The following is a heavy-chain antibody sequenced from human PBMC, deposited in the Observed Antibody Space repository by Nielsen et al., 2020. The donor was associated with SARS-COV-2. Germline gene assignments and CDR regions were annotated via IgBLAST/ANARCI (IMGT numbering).Heavy chain of an antibody. D-gene: IGHD3-10*01. CDR2: INPSGGST. J-gene: IGHJ1*01. Sequence: ASVKVSCKASGGTFSSYAISWVRQAPGQGLEWMGIINPSGGSTSYAQKFQGRVTMTRDTSTSTVYMELSSLRSEDTAVYYCARETMVRGFFQHWGQGTLVTVSS. CDR1: GGTFSSYA. CDR3: ARETMVRGFFQH. V-gene: IGHV1-46*01.